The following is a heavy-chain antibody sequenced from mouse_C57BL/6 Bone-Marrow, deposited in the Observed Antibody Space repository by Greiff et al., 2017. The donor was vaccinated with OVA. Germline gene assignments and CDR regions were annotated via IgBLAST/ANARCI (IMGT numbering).Heavy chain of an antibody. CDR1: GYTFTSYG. V-gene: IGHV1-81*01. Sequence: QVQLQQSGAELARPGASVKLSCKASGYTFTSYGISWVKQRPGQGLEWIGEIYPRSGNTYYNEKFKGKATLTADKSSSTAYMELSSLPSEDSAVYFGARGGGDGYWGQGTTLTVSS. J-gene: IGHJ2*01. CDR2: IYPRSGNT. D-gene: IGHD3-3*01. CDR3: ARGGGDGY.